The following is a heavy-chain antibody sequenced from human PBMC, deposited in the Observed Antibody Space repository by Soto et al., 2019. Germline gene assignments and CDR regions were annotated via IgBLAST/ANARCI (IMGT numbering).Heavy chain of an antibody. V-gene: IGHV3-33*01. J-gene: IGHJ4*02. CDR3: XXXXXXXXXXXDX. CDR1: GFSFSAHG. CDR2: INDGREE. Sequence: QVQLVESGGGVVRPGTSLRLSCAATGFSFSAHGMHWVRQAPGKGLEWLAVINDGREEGYAXSVRGRFTISRDNARNXXXXXXXXXXXXXXXXXXXXXXXXXXXXXXDXXGQXTLVTVSS.